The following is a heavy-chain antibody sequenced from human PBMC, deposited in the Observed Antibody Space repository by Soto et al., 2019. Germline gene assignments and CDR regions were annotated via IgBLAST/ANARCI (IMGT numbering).Heavy chain of an antibody. CDR1: GFSLSTSGVG. J-gene: IGHJ4*02. CDR3: AHSRIKDSSGYYNSFDY. CDR2: IYWDDDK. V-gene: IGHV2-5*02. D-gene: IGHD3-22*01. Sequence: QITLKESGPTLVKPTQTLTLTCTFSGFSLSTSGVGVGWIRQPPGKALEWLALIYWDDDKRYSPSLKSRLTITKDTSKNQVVLTMTNMDPVDTATYYCAHSRIKDSSGYYNSFDYWGQGTLVTVSS.